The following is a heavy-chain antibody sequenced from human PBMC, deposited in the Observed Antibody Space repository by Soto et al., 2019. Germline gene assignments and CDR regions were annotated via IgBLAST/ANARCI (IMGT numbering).Heavy chain of an antibody. D-gene: IGHD6-13*01. Sequence: SETLSLTCTVSGGSMRNYFRTWIRQPPGKGLEWIGYIHYSGTTSFFPSYNPSLRSRVTISEDTSKNQFSLKLLSVTTADTAVYFCAAGEASSRNLAPYYLDFWGQGTLVTVSS. CDR3: AAGEASSRNLAPYYLDF. V-gene: IGHV4-59*01. J-gene: IGHJ4*02. CDR2: IHYSGTT. CDR1: GGSMRNYF.